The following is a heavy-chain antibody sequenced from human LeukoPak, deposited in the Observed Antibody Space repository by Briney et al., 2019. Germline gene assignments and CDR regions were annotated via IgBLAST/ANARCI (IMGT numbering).Heavy chain of an antibody. CDR2: ISGSGGGT. CDR3: AKRGVVIRVILVGFHKEAYYFDS. Sequence: GGSLRLSCAVSGITLGNYGMSWVRQAPGKGLEWVAGISGSGGGTNYADSVKGRFTISRDNPKNTLYLQMNGLRAEDTAVYFCAKRGVVIRVILVGFHKEAYYFDSWGQGALVTVSS. D-gene: IGHD3-22*01. CDR1: GITLGNYG. J-gene: IGHJ4*02. V-gene: IGHV3-23*01.